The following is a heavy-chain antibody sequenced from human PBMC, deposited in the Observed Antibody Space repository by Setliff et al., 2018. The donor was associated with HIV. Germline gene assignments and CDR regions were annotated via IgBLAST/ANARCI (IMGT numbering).Heavy chain of an antibody. Sequence: SETLSLTCSVSGDSISNGAYFWAWIRQPPGKGLEWIGSMSYSGSTLYNPSLKTRVTISVDTSKNHFSLKLTSVTAADTAIYYCAKIEVGYYYYMDVWGKGTSVTVSS. CDR3: AKIEVGYYYYMDV. CDR2: MSYSGST. CDR1: GDSISNGAYF. V-gene: IGHV4-39*07. D-gene: IGHD3-16*01. J-gene: IGHJ6*04.